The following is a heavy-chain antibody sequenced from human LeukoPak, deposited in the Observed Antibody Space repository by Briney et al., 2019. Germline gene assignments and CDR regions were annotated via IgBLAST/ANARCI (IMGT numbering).Heavy chain of an antibody. V-gene: IGHV3-7*05. CDR1: GFTFSSYW. CDR2: IKQDGSEK. CDR3: AGEYRSGYDSSGYYPIEGDAFDI. J-gene: IGHJ3*02. Sequence: GGSLRLSCAASGFTFSSYWMSWVRQAPGKGLEWVANIKQDGSEKYYVDSVKGRFTISRDNAKNSLYLQMNSLRAEDTAVYYCAGEYRSGYDSSGYYPIEGDAFDIWGQGTMVTVSS. D-gene: IGHD3-22*01.